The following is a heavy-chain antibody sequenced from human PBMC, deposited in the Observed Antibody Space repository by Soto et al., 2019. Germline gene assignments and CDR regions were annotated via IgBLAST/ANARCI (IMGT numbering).Heavy chain of an antibody. CDR2: INPSGGST. CDR1: GYTFTSYY. CDR3: ARDRGIAVAGRYWFDP. Sequence: ASVTVSCQASGYTFTSYYMHWVRQAPGQGLEWMGIINPSGGSTSYAQKFQGRVTMTRDTSTSTVYMELSSLRSEDTAVYYCARDRGIAVAGRYWFDPWGQGTLVTVSS. V-gene: IGHV1-46*01. D-gene: IGHD6-19*01. J-gene: IGHJ5*02.